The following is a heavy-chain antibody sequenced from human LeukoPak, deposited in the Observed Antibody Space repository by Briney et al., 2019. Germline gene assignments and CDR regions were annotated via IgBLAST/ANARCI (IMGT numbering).Heavy chain of an antibody. Sequence: SVKVSFKASGGTFISYAISWVRQAPGEGLERMGGIIPIFGTANYTQKFQGRVTITADKSTSTAYMELSSLRSEDTAVYYCARISIGVYGDYYYGMDVWGKGTTVTVSS. J-gene: IGHJ6*04. CDR2: IIPIFGTA. CDR1: GGTFISYA. CDR3: ARISIGVYGDYYYGMDV. V-gene: IGHV1-69*06. D-gene: IGHD4-17*01.